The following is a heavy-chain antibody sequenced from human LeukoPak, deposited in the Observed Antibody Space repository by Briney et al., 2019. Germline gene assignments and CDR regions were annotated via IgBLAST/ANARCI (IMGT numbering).Heavy chain of an antibody. CDR2: INPNSGGT. V-gene: IGHV1-2*02. D-gene: IGHD2-15*01. CDR1: GYTFTGYY. Sequence: ASVKVSCKASGYTFTGYYMHWVRQAPGQGLEWMGWINPNSGGTNYAQKFQGRVTMTRDTSISTAYMELSRLRSDDTAVYYCARDYVGVVVATRYYYGMDVWGQGTTVTVSS. CDR3: ARDYVGVVVATRYYYGMDV. J-gene: IGHJ6*02.